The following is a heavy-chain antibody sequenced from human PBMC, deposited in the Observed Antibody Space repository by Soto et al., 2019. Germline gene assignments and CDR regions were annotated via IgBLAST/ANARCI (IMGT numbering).Heavy chain of an antibody. CDR2: IKSKNDGGTT. Sequence: GGSLRLSCAASGFTFSNAWMSWVRQAPGKGLEWVGRIKSKNDGGTTDDAAPVKGIFTISRDDSKNTLYLQMNSLKTADTAVYYCTATSHPGAFDTWGQGQMVTVSS. CDR3: TATSHPGAFDT. V-gene: IGHV3-15*01. J-gene: IGHJ3*02. CDR1: GFTFSNAW.